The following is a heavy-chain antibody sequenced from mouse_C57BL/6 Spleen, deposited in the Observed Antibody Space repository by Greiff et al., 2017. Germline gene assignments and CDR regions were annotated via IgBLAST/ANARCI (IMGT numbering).Heavy chain of an antibody. CDR1: GYTFTSYW. CDR2: IHPNSGST. V-gene: IGHV1-64*01. CDR3: AIKGDYDGSSPYWYFDV. J-gene: IGHJ1*03. Sequence: QVQLQQPGAELVKPGASVKLSCKASGYTFTSYWMHWVKQRPGQGLEWIGMIHPNSGSTNYNEKFKSKATLTVDKSSSTAYMQLSSLTSEDSAVYYCAIKGDYDGSSPYWYFDVWGTGTTVTVSS. D-gene: IGHD1-1*01.